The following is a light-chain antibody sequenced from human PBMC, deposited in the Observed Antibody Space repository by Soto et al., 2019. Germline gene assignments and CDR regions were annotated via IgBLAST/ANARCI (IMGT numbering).Light chain of an antibody. V-gene: IGLV1-44*01. CDR1: SSNIGSNT. J-gene: IGLJ2*01. Sequence: QSVLTQPASASGTPGQRVTISCSGSSSNIGSNTVNWYQQLPGTAPKLLIYSNNQRPSGVPDRFSGSKSGTSASLAISGLQSEDEADYYCAAWDDSLYVVFGGGTKLTVL. CDR3: AAWDDSLYVV. CDR2: SNN.